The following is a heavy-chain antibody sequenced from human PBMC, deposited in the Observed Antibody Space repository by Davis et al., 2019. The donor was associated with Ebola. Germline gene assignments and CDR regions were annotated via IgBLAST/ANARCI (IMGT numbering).Heavy chain of an antibody. D-gene: IGHD2-15*01. V-gene: IGHV5-51*01. Sequence: GEFLKISCKGSGYSFASYWIGWVRQMPGKGLEWMGIIYPDDSDTRYSPSFQGQVTISADKSISTAYLQWSSLKASDTAMYYCARGPTVVIAAATADAFDVWGQGTMVAVSS. CDR3: ARGPTVVIAAATADAFDV. CDR2: IYPDDSDT. CDR1: GYSFASYW. J-gene: IGHJ3*01.